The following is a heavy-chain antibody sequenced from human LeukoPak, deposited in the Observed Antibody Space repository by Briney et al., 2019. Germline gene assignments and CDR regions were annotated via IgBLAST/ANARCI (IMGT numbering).Heavy chain of an antibody. V-gene: IGHV4-39*07. Sequence: SETLSLTCTVSGGSISTSNYYWGWIRQPPGKGREWIANIFYSGSTYYSPSLRSRVTISLDTSRNQFSLKLNSVTAADTAVYYCARDLSYYYGSGSYYRVRAFDYWGQGTLVTVSS. D-gene: IGHD3-10*01. CDR1: GGSISTSNYY. J-gene: IGHJ4*02. CDR3: ARDLSYYYGSGSYYRVRAFDY. CDR2: IFYSGST.